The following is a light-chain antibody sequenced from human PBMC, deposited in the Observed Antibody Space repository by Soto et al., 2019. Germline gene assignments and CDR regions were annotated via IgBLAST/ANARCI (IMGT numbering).Light chain of an antibody. Sequence: IVMTQSPATLTVYPGERATLSCRASQGVSSNLAWYQQKPGQAPRLLIYGASTRATGIPARFSGSVSGTEFTLTISGLQSVDFAVYYCQHYNNWPRTFGQGTKVEIK. J-gene: IGKJ1*01. CDR2: GAS. V-gene: IGKV3-15*01. CDR3: QHYNNWPRT. CDR1: QGVSSN.